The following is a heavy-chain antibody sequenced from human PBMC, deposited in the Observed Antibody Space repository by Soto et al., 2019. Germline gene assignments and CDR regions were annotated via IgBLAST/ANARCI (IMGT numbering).Heavy chain of an antibody. CDR2: IYSGGST. CDR3: ARARGGYSYGYQGPYYFDY. Sequence: GGSLRLSCAASGFTFSSNYMSWVRQAPGKGLEWVSVIYSGGSTYNADSVKGRFTISRHEAKNTLYLQMNSLRAEDTAVYYCARARGGYSYGYQGPYYFDYWGQGTLVTVSS. CDR1: GFTFSSNY. V-gene: IGHV3-53*04. J-gene: IGHJ4*02. D-gene: IGHD5-18*01.